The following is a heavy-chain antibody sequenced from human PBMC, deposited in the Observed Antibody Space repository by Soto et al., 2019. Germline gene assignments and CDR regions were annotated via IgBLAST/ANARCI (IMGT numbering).Heavy chain of an antibody. CDR3: ARLDSGGFYRYFDS. CDR2: TGSGTGPG. V-gene: IGHV1-69*06. CDR1: GGTFSTNP. D-gene: IGHD2-15*01. Sequence: QVQLVQYGAEVKKRGSSVKVSCKASGGTFSTNPTSWVRQAPGQGSEWMGGTGSGTGPGNHAQKFHGRRTITVDKSTSTVYMAMSSLSSEDRAVYYCARLDSGGFYRYFDSWGPGTLFSVAS. J-gene: IGHJ4*02.